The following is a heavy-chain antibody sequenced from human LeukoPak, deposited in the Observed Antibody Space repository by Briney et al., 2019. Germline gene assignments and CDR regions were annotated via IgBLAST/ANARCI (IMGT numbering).Heavy chain of an antibody. V-gene: IGHV5-51*01. CDR1: GYSFTSYW. J-gene: IGHJ4*02. CDR3: ARRWQLAEGYFDY. CDR2: IYPGDSDT. D-gene: IGHD4-23*01. Sequence: GESLKISCKGSGYSFTSYWISWVRQMPGKGLEWMGIIYPGDSDTRYSPSLQGQVTISADKSISTAYLQWSSLKASDTAMYYCARRWQLAEGYFDYWGQGTLVTVSS.